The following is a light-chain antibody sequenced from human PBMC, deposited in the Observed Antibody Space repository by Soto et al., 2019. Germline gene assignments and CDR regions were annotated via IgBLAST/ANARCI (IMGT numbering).Light chain of an antibody. Sequence: ETVLTQSPVTLSLSPEERATLSCRASQRVSSSSLAWYQQKPGQAPRLLIYGASSRATGIPDRFSGSGSGTEFTLTINSLQSEDFAVYYCQQYSNWPLTFGGGTKVDIK. V-gene: IGKV3-20*01. CDR1: QRVSSSS. J-gene: IGKJ4*01. CDR3: QQYSNWPLT. CDR2: GAS.